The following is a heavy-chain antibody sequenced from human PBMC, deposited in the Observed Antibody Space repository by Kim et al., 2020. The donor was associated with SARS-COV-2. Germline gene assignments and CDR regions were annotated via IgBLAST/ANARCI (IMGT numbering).Heavy chain of an antibody. V-gene: IGHV3-23*01. J-gene: IGHJ4*02. CDR1: GFTFTNYA. CDR3: AKEWRLTSQTSGGDFFDY. Sequence: GGSLRLSCAASGFTFTNYAMNWVRQAPGKGLEWVSVISGGGGSKYYADSVKGRFTISRDNSKNTVYLQMSSLRAEDTAVYYCAKEWRLTSQTSGGDFFDYWGQGTLVSVSS. D-gene: IGHD4-17*01. CDR2: ISGGGGSK.